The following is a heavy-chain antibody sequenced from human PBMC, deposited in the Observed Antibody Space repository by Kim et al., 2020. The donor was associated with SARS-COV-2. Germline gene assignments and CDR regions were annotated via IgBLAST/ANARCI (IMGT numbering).Heavy chain of an antibody. CDR1: GYSFTSYW. CDR3: ARRDDYNYYGSGSYAFDI. Sequence: GESLKISCKGSGYSFTSYWIGWVRQMPGKGLEWMGIIYPGDSDTRYSPSFQGQVTISADKSISTAYLQWSSLKASDTAMYYCARRDDYNYYGSGSYAFDIWGQGTMVTVSS. J-gene: IGHJ3*02. V-gene: IGHV5-51*01. D-gene: IGHD3-10*01. CDR2: IYPGDSDT.